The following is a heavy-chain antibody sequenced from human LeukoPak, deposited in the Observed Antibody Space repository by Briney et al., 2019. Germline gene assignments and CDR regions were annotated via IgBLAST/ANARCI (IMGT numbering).Heavy chain of an antibody. CDR2: TYHRSKWYN. CDR1: GDSVSSNSAA. V-gene: IGHV6-1*01. J-gene: IGHJ4*02. CDR3: ARDHDRSGYPFDY. D-gene: IGHD3-22*01. Sequence: SQTLSLTCAISGDSVSSNSAAWNWIRQSPSRGLEWLGRTYHRSKWYNDYAVSVQSRITINPDTSENQFSLQLNSVTPEDTAVYYCARDHDRSGYPFDYWGQGTLVTVSS.